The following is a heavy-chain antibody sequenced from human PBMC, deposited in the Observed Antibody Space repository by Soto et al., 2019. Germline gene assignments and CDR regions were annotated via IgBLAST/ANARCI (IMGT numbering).Heavy chain of an antibody. Sequence: EVQLVESGGGLVKPGGSLRLSCAASGFTFSSYSMNWVRQAPGKGLEWVSSISSSSSYIYYADSVKGRFTSSRDNAKNSLYLQMNSLRAEDTAVHYCARGSYYGSVCYPGHFDYWGQGTVVTVSS. J-gene: IGHJ4*02. CDR3: ARGSYYGSVCYPGHFDY. CDR2: ISSSSSYI. V-gene: IGHV3-21*01. D-gene: IGHD3-10*01. CDR1: GFTFSSYS.